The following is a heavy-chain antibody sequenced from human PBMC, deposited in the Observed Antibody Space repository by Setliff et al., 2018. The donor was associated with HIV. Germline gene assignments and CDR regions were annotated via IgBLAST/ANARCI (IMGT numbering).Heavy chain of an antibody. V-gene: IGHV3-48*01. CDR3: AREGIAAAGSYSYGFGQIDY. D-gene: IGHD6-13*01. J-gene: IGHJ4*02. CDR2: ISSSSSTI. CDR1: GFTFSSYS. Sequence: PGGSLRLSCAASGFTFSSYSMNWVRQAPGKGLEWISYISSSSSTIYYADSVKGRFTISRDNAKNSLYLQMNSLRAEDTAVYYCAREGIAAAGSYSYGFGQIDYWGQGTLVTVSP.